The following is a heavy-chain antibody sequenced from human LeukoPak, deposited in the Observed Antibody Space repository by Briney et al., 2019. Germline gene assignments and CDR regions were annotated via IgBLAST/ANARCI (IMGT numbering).Heavy chain of an antibody. J-gene: IGHJ4*02. V-gene: IGHV1-69*01. CDR2: IITIFGTP. CDR3: AFYLGYCSGGSCYHHFDY. CDR1: GDTFRGNA. D-gene: IGHD2-15*01. Sequence: SVKVSCKASGDTFRGNAISWVRQAPGQGLEWMGGIITIFGTPNYAQKFQGRVTITADESTSTAYMELSSLRSEDTAVYFCAFYLGYCSGGSCYHHFDYWGQGTLVTVSS.